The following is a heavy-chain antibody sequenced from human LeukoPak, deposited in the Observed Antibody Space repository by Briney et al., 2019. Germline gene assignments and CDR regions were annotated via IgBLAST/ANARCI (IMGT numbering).Heavy chain of an antibody. J-gene: IGHJ4*01. CDR1: GFIFSHHG. V-gene: IGHV3-33*01. CDR3: ARDAQRGFDYSNSLKY. D-gene: IGHD4-11*01. CDR2: IWSDGTNR. Sequence: HPGGSLRLSCAASGFIFSHHGMHWVRQAPGKGLEWVAGIWSDGTNRFYADSVKGRFTISRDNSQNTVFLQMDSLRVKDTAIYYCARDAQRGFDYSNSLKYWGHGTLVTVSS.